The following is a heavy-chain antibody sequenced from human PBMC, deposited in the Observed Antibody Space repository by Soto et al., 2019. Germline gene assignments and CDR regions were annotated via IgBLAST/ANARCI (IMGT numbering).Heavy chain of an antibody. CDR2: ISYDGSNK. CDR3: AKWGWVEHALNWFDP. D-gene: IGHD1-1*01. V-gene: IGHV3-30*18. Sequence: QVQLVESGGGVVQPGRSLRLSCAASGFTFSSYGMHWVRQAPGKGLEWVAVISYDGSNKYYADSVKGRFTISRDKYKNTLYLQMNSLRAEDTAVYYCAKWGWVEHALNWFDPWGQGTLVTVSS. J-gene: IGHJ5*02. CDR1: GFTFSSYG.